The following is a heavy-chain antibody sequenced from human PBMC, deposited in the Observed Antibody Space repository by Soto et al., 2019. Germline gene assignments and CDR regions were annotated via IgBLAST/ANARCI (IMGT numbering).Heavy chain of an antibody. J-gene: IGHJ4*01. CDR3: ARGSTLIVVNHLDY. CDR2: ISSSGSTI. V-gene: IGHV3-48*03. D-gene: IGHD3-22*01. Sequence: PVGSLRLSCAVSGFTFSRYEMNWVRQAPGKGLEWVSYISSSGSTIYYADSVKGRFTISRDNAKNSLYLQMNSLRAEDTAVYYCARGSTLIVVNHLDYWGHGTLVTVSS. CDR1: GFTFSRYE.